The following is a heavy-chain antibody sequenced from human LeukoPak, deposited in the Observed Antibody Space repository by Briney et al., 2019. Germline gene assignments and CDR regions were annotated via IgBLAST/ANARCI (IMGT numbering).Heavy chain of an antibody. D-gene: IGHD4-17*01. CDR2: ISYDGSNK. CDR3: ARETGSAVGSTDFDY. V-gene: IGHV3-30-3*01. J-gene: IGHJ4*02. CDR1: GFTFSSYA. Sequence: QTGGSLRLSCAASGFTFSSYATHWVRQAPGKGLEWVAVISYDGSNKYYADSVKGRFTISRDNSKNTLYLQMNSLRAEDTAVYYCARETGSAVGSTDFDYWGQGTLVTVSS.